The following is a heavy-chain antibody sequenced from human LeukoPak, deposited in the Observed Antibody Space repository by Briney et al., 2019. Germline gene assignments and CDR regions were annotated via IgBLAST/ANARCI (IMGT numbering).Heavy chain of an antibody. V-gene: IGHV3-23*01. D-gene: IGHD5-18*01. CDR1: GFTFSSYA. CDR2: ISGSGGST. J-gene: IGHJ5*02. CDR3: ARASNTAMVYGWFDP. Sequence: GGSLRLSCAASGFTFSSYAMSWVRQAPGKGLEWVSVISGSGGSTYSAESVKGRFTISRDNSKNTLYLQMNSLRAEDTAVYYCARASNTAMVYGWFDPWGQGTLVTVSS.